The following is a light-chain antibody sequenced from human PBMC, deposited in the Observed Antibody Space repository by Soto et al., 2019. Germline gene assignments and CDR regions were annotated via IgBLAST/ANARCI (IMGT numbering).Light chain of an antibody. CDR2: KAS. J-gene: IGKJ1*01. CDR3: QQYTLFPWT. Sequence: DLQMTQSPSTLSGSVGDRVTITCRASQTISSWVARYPQKPGTAPKPLIYKASTLKSGVPSRFSGSGSGTEFTLTISSLQPDDSATYYCQQYTLFPWTFGQGTKVDIK. V-gene: IGKV1-5*03. CDR1: QTISSW.